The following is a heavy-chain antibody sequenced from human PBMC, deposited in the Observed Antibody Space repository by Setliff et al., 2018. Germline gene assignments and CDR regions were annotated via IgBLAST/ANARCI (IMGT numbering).Heavy chain of an antibody. V-gene: IGHV4-59*08. Sequence: SETLSLTCTVSGGSFTPYYWSWIRQPPGKGLEWIGYVYYSGTAYYNPSLKSRVTISVDTSKSQFSLRLNSVTAADTAVYYCARTGTYRYFDSWGQGTLVTVSS. CDR3: ARTGTYRYFDS. D-gene: IGHD1-1*01. CDR2: VYYSGTA. CDR1: GGSFTPYY. J-gene: IGHJ4*02.